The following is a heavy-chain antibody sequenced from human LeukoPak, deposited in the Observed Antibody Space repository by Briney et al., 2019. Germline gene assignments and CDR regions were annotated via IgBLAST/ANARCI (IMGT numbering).Heavy chain of an antibody. D-gene: IGHD6-19*01. CDR1: GDSISNYF. CDR3: AGQTSVAGLGY. Sequence: SESLSLTCTVSGDSISNYFWSWIRQPAGKGLAWIGCIYASGSTSYNPSLKSRVTMSVDTSKNHFSLNLSSVTAADTAVYYCAGQTSVAGLGYWGQGTLVTVSS. J-gene: IGHJ4*02. CDR2: IYASGST. V-gene: IGHV4-4*07.